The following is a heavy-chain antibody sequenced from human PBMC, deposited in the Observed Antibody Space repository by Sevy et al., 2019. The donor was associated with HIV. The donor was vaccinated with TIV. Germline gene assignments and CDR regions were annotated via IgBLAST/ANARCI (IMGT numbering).Heavy chain of an antibody. V-gene: IGHV3-64D*09. CDR3: VKDSIFYDSSSGYRPFYYYGMDV. Sequence: GGSLRLSCSASGFTFSGSALHWVRQAPGKGLEYVSVISSSGSGTYYAESVKGRFTISRDNSKNTLYLQMRSLRTEETVVYYCVKDSIFYDSSSGYRPFYYYGMDVWGQGTSVTVSS. CDR2: ISSSGSGT. D-gene: IGHD3-3*01. J-gene: IGHJ6*02. CDR1: GFTFSGSA.